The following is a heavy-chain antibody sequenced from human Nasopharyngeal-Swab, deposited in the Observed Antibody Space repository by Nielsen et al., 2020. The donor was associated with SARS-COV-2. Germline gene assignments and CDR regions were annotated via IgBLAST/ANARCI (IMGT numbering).Heavy chain of an antibody. J-gene: IGHJ6*03. CDR3: TRTLSASYMDV. V-gene: IGHV3-13*01. CDR1: GFTFSRFD. Sequence: GESLKISCAASGFTFSRFDMHWVRQVMGKDLEWVSAIGTAGDTYYPRSMKGRFTISRGDAENILYLQMNSLRAEDTAVYYCTRTLSASYMDVWGKGTTVTVSS. CDR2: IGTAGDT.